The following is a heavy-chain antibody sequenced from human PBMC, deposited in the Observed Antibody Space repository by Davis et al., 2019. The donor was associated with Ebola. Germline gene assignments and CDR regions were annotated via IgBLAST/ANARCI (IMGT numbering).Heavy chain of an antibody. J-gene: IGHJ4*02. Sequence: PGGSLRLSCAASGFTFSSYAMHWVRQAPGKGLEWVAVISYDGSNKYYADSVKGRFTISRDNSKNTLYLQMNSLRAEDTAVYYCARDNWVGGYSSGPGDWGQGTLVTVSS. CDR3: ARDNWVGGYSSGPGD. D-gene: IGHD6-19*01. V-gene: IGHV3-30*04. CDR2: ISYDGSNK. CDR1: GFTFSSYA.